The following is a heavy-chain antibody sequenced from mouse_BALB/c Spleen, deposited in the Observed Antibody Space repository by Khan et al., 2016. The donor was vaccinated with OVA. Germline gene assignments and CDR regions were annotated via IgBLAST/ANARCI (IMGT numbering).Heavy chain of an antibody. CDR2: ISYSGRT. D-gene: IGHD3-3*01. CDR3: GRGRAY. Sequence: EVQLQESGPGLVKPSLSLSLTCTVAGYSITSDYAWNWIRQFPGHKLEWMGYISYSGRTSYTPSLKSRISITRDTSKNQFFLQLNSVTTEDTATYFCGRGRAYWGQGTLVTVSA. V-gene: IGHV3-2*02. J-gene: IGHJ3*01. CDR1: GYSITSDYA.